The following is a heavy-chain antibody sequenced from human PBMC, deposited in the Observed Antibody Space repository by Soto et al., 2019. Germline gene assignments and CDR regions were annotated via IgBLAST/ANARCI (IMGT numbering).Heavy chain of an antibody. CDR2: ISSSSSYI. CDR1: GFTFSTYS. J-gene: IGHJ4*02. Sequence: EVPLVESGGGLVKPGESLRLSCAASGFTFSTYSMTWVRQTPGKGLEWVSSISSSSSYIYYADSLKGRFTISRDNAKNSLYLQMNSLRAEDTAVYYCASQLTSSWTVDYWGQGTLVTVSS. CDR3: ASQLTSSWTVDY. V-gene: IGHV3-21*01. D-gene: IGHD6-13*01.